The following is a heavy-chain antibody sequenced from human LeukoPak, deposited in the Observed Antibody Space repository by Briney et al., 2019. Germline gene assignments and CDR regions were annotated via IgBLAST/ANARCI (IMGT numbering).Heavy chain of an antibody. CDR3: AGNHDSGDNGGAFDV. V-gene: IGHV4-4*07. D-gene: IGHD4-17*01. J-gene: IGHJ3*01. CDR1: GGSFSSYH. CDR2: FYTSGGT. Sequence: PSETLSLTCTISGGSFSSYHWSWLRQPAGKGLEWIGRFYTSGGTNYNPSLRSRVTISVDTAKSQFSVKLNSVTAADTAVYYCAGNHDSGDNGGAFDVWGQGTMVSVSS.